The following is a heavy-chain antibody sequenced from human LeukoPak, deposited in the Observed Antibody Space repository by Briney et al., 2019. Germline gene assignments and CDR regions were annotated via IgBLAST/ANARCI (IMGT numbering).Heavy chain of an antibody. CDR2: FDPEDGET. D-gene: IGHD3-3*01. CDR1: GYTLTELS. Sequence: ASVKVSCKVSGYTLTELSMHWVRQAPGKGLEWMGGFDPEDGETIYAQKFQGRVTMTEDTSTDTAYMELSSLRSEDTAVYYCATAPLRFLEWLILDYWGQGTLVTVSS. V-gene: IGHV1-24*01. CDR3: ATAPLRFLEWLILDY. J-gene: IGHJ4*02.